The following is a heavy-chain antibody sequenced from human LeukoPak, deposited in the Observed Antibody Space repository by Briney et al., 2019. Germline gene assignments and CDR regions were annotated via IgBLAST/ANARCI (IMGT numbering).Heavy chain of an antibody. J-gene: IGHJ4*02. CDR1: GFTFSNAW. V-gene: IGHV3-15*01. CDR3: ARVRGAVTTVSDV. D-gene: IGHD4-17*01. Sequence: KAGGSLRLSCAASGFTFSNAWMSWVRQAPGKGLEWVGRIKSKTDGGTTDYAAPVKGRFTISRDNAKNSLYLQMNSLRAEDTAVYYCARVRGAVTTVSDVWGQGTLVTVSS. CDR2: IKSKTDGGTT.